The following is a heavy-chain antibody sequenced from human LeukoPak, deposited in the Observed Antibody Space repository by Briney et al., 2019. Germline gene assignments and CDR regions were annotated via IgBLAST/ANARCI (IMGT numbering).Heavy chain of an antibody. CDR1: GGSISSYY. Sequence: SETVSLTCTVSGGSISSYYWSWIRQPPGKGLEWIGYIYDSGSTNYNPSLKSRVTISVDTSKNQFSLKLSSVTAADTAVFYCASLTTADAFDIWGQGTMVTVSS. D-gene: IGHD3-22*01. CDR3: ASLTTADAFDI. CDR2: IYDSGST. J-gene: IGHJ3*02. V-gene: IGHV4-59*01.